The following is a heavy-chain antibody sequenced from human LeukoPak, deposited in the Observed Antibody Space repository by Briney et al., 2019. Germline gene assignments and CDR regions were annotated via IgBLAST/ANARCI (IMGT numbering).Heavy chain of an antibody. CDR3: ARPPYCSGDCYLYYFDY. Sequence: AGGSLRLSCAASGFTFSSYEMNWVRQAPGKGLECVSYISTSGSTIYYADSVKGRFTISRDNAKNSLYLQMNSLRAEDKAVYYCARPPYCSGDCYLYYFDYWGQGTLVTVSS. CDR2: ISTSGSTI. CDR1: GFTFSSYE. J-gene: IGHJ4*02. D-gene: IGHD2-21*02. V-gene: IGHV3-48*03.